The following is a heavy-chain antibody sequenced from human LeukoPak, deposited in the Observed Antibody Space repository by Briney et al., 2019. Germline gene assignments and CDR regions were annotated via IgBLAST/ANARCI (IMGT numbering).Heavy chain of an antibody. CDR2: ISGSGGST. Sequence: PGGSLRPSCAASGFTFSSYAMSWVRQAPGKGLEWVSAISGSGGSTYYADSVKGRFTISRDNSKNTLYLQMNSLRAEDTAVYYCAREFGIVGATAFDYWGQGTLVTVSS. D-gene: IGHD1-26*01. J-gene: IGHJ4*02. CDR3: AREFGIVGATAFDY. CDR1: GFTFSSYA. V-gene: IGHV3-23*01.